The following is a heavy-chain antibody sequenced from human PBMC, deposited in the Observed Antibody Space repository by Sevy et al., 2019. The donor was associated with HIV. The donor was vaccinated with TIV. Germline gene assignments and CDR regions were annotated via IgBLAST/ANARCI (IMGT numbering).Heavy chain of an antibody. CDR1: GFTFSDYY. J-gene: IGHJ4*02. CDR2: ISAGSTYT. D-gene: IGHD4-17*01. Sequence: GGSLRLSCAASGFTFSDYYMSWIRQAPGKGLEWISYISAGSTYTNYADSVKGRFTISSDNAKNSLYLQMNSLRGEDTAVYYWARDRRNYGGQYFDYWGQGTLVTVSS. V-gene: IGHV3-11*05. CDR3: ARDRRNYGGQYFDY.